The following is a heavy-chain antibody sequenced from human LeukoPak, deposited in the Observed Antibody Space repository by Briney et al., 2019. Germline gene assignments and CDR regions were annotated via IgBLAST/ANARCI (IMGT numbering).Heavy chain of an antibody. CDR1: GYTFTSYD. D-gene: IGHD1-7*01. J-gene: IGHJ4*02. V-gene: IGHV1-8*01. Sequence: ASVKASCKASGYTFTSYDINWVRQATGQGLEWMGWMNPNSGNTGYAQKFQGRVTMTRTTSISTAYMELSSLRSEDTAVYYCARADYNWNYNREYYFDYWGQGTLVTVSS. CDR3: ARADYNWNYNREYYFDY. CDR2: MNPNSGNT.